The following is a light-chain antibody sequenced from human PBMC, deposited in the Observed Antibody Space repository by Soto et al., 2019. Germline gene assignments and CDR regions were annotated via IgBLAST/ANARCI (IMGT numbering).Light chain of an antibody. CDR3: QTWGTGYWV. CDR2: LNSDGSH. V-gene: IGLV4-69*01. J-gene: IGLJ3*02. CDR1: SGHSNYA. Sequence: QSVLTQSPSASASLGASVKLTCTLSSGHSNYAIAWHQQQPPKGPRFLMKLNSDGSHTKGDGIPARFSGSSSGAERYLTISSLQSEDEADYYCQTWGTGYWVFGGGTTLTVL.